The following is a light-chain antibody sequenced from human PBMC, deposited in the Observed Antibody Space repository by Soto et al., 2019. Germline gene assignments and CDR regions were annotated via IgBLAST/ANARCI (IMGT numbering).Light chain of an antibody. V-gene: IGLV2-8*01. J-gene: IGLJ1*01. Sequence: QSALTQPPSASGSPGQSVTISCTGTSRDVGGYKYVSWYQQHPGKAPKLMIFEVNKRPSGVPDRFSGSKSGNTASLTVSGLQAEDEADYYCSSYAGINNFGVFGTGTKITVL. CDR3: SSYAGINNFGV. CDR1: SRDVGGYKY. CDR2: EVN.